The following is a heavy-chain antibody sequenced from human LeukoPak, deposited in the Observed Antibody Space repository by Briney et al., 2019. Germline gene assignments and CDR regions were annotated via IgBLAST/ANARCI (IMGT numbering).Heavy chain of an antibody. CDR3: AKDKWLPDYYFDY. V-gene: IGHV3-23*01. CDR2: ISGSGGST. CDR1: GFTFSSYA. D-gene: IGHD5-12*01. Sequence: GGSLRLSCAASGFTFSSYAMSWVRQAPGKGLEWVSAISGSGGSTYYADSVKGRLTISRDNSKNTLYLQMNSLRAEDTAVYYCAKDKWLPDYYFDYWGQGTLVTVSS. J-gene: IGHJ4*02.